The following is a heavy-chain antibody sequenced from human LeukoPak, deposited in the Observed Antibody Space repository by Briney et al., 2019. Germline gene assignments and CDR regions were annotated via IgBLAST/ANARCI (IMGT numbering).Heavy chain of an antibody. CDR2: ISSSRSYI. J-gene: IGHJ4*02. CDR1: GFTFSSYS. V-gene: IGHV3-21*01. CDR3: ARDMGIYGDYE. D-gene: IGHD4-17*01. Sequence: PGGSLRLSCAASGFTFSSYSMNWVRQAPGKGLEWVSSISSSRSYIYYADSVKGRFTISRDNAKNSLYLQMNSLRAEDTAVYYCARDMGIYGDYEWGQGTLVTVSS.